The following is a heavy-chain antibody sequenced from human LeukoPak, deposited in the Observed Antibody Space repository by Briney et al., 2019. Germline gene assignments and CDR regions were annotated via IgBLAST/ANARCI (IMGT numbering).Heavy chain of an antibody. CDR1: GGSIGSYY. D-gene: IGHD5-24*01. V-gene: IGHV4-59*01. CDR2: IYYSGST. CDR3: ARGGVEMATSDFDY. J-gene: IGHJ4*02. Sequence: SETLSLTCTVSGGSIGSYYWSWIRQPPGKGLEWIGYIYYSGSTNYNPSLKSRVTISVDTSKNQFSLKLSSVTAADTAVYYCARGGVEMATSDFDYWGQGTLVTVSS.